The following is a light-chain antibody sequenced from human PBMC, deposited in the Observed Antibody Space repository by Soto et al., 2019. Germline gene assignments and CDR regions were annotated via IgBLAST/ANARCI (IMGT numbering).Light chain of an antibody. J-gene: IGLJ1*01. CDR1: NIGSKS. CDR2: ADI. CDR3: QLWDSSSDHHV. V-gene: IGLV3-21*02. Sequence: SYELTQPPSVSVAPGQTARITCGGNNIGSKSVHWYQQKPGRAPVLVVYADIDRPSGIPERFSGSNSGNTATLTISRVEAVDEADYYCQLWDSSSDHHVFGTGTKLTVL.